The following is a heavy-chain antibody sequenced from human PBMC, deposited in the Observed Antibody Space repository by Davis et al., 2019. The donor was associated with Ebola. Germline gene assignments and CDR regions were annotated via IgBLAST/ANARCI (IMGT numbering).Heavy chain of an antibody. CDR3: ARTTKNNIEASGHGFNSFDS. V-gene: IGHV4-34*01. CDR1: GDSVSDYF. D-gene: IGHD1-7*01. J-gene: IGHJ5*01. CDR2: TGHSGYT. Sequence: SETLSRTCAVYGDSVSDYFRSWIRQPPGKGLEWIGETGHSGYTNYSPSLMSRVNMSLDSSKNQFSLKLHSVTAADTAVYYCARTTKNNIEASGHGFNSFDSWGQGALVSVSS.